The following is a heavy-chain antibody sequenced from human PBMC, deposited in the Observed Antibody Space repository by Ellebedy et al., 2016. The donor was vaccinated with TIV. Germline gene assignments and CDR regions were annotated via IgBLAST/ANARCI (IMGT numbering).Heavy chain of an antibody. Sequence: PGGSLRLSCAASGFTFSGYDMHWVRQAPGRGLEWVAFISFDGSSIYYADSVRGRFTVSRDNSKNTLYLQMNSLRAEDTAVYYCAIRGRYWGQGTLVTVSS. D-gene: IGHD3-10*01. CDR2: ISFDGSSI. CDR1: GFTFSGYD. V-gene: IGHV3-30*03. CDR3: AIRGRY. J-gene: IGHJ4*02.